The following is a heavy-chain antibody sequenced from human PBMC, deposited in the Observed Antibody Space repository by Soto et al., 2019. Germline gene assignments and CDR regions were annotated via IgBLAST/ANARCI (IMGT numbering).Heavy chain of an antibody. CDR2: ISYDGSNK. J-gene: IGHJ4*02. D-gene: IGHD6-19*01. CDR1: GFTFSSYG. CDR3: AKGSSGEGY. Sequence: GGSLRLSCASSGFTFSSYGMHWVRQAPGKGLEWVAVISYDGSNKYYADSVKGRFTISRDNSRNTLYLQMNSLRAEDTAVYYCAKGSSGEGYWGQGTLVTAPQ. V-gene: IGHV3-30*18.